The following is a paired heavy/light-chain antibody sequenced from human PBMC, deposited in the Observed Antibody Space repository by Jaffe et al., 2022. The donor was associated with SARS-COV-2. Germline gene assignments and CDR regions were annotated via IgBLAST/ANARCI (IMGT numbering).Heavy chain of an antibody. CDR2: TSASGGST. V-gene: IGHV3-23*04. D-gene: IGHD3-16*01. Sequence: EVQLVESGGGLGQPGGSLRLSCAASGFTFSSYAMAWVRQAPGKGLEWVSGTSASGGSTDYADSVKGRFTISRDNSNNTLYLQMNSLRVEDTALYYCAKNSAYGKPREFDYWGQGTLVTVSS. J-gene: IGHJ4*02. CDR3: AKNSAYGKPREFDY. CDR1: GFTFSSYA.
Light chain of an antibody. Sequence: DIQMTQSPSTLSASVGDRVTITCRASQSISNWLAWYQQKPGKAPKLLIYKTSSLESGVPSRFSGSGSGAEFTLTISSLQPDDFATYYCQIYNNWTFGPGTKVEIK. CDR3: QIYNNWT. J-gene: IGKJ1*01. CDR2: KTS. V-gene: IGKV1-5*03. CDR1: QSISNW.